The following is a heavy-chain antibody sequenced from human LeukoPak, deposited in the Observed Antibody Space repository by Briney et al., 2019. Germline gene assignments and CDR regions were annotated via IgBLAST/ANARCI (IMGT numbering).Heavy chain of an antibody. CDR2: IKQGGREK. V-gene: IGHV3-7*05. Sequence: PGGSLRLSCAASGFTFRSYWMSWVRRAPGKGLEWVANIKQGGREKYYVDSVKGRFAISRDNAKNSLYLQMNSLRAEDTAVYYCAKPPLVRGVDYFDYWGQGALVTVSS. CDR1: GFTFRSYW. J-gene: IGHJ4*02. CDR3: AKPPLVRGVDYFDY. D-gene: IGHD3-10*01.